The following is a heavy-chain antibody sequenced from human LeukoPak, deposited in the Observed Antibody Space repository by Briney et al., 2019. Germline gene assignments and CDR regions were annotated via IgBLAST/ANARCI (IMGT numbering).Heavy chain of an antibody. D-gene: IGHD5-12*01. CDR3: AKDGGLVQELVASGRFDY. J-gene: IGHJ4*02. V-gene: IGHV3-30*02. Sequence: PGGSLRLSCAASGFTFSSYGMHWVRQAPGKGLEWVAFIRYDGSNKYYADSVKGRFTISRDNSKNTLYLQMNSLRAEDTAVYYCAKDGGLVQELVASGRFDYWGQGTLVTVSS. CDR2: IRYDGSNK. CDR1: GFTFSSYG.